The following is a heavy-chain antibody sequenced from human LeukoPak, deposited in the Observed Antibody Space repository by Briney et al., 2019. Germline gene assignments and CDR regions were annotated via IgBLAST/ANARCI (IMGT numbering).Heavy chain of an antibody. CDR2: ISGSSVKT. Sequence: GGSLRLSCAASGFIFSNYVMSWVRQAPGKGPEWVSAISGSSVKTYYADSVKGRFTISRDDSGNTLYLQMNSLRAEDTAIYYCTREEAYFDSLLAYYFDYWGQGTLVTVSS. CDR1: GFIFSNYV. D-gene: IGHD3-9*01. J-gene: IGHJ4*02. V-gene: IGHV3-23*01. CDR3: TREEAYFDSLLAYYFDY.